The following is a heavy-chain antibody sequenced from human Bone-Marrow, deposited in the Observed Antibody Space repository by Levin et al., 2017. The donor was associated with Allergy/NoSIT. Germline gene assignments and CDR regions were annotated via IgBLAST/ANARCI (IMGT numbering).Heavy chain of an antibody. CDR3: ARGSTFYDSSGSLDL. J-gene: IGHJ4*02. D-gene: IGHD3-22*01. V-gene: IGHV3-11*01. CDR2: ITVAGST. CDR1: GFTFSDYY. Sequence: GESLKISCAASGFTFSDYYMIWIRQSPGKGLDWISYITVAGSTSYADSVKGRFTISRDDAKSSVYLQMSGLRVEDTAVYYCARGSTFYDSSGSLDLWGQGTLVSVSS.